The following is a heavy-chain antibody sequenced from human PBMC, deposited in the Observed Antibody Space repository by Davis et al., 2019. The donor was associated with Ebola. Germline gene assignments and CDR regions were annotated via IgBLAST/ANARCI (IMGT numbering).Heavy chain of an antibody. D-gene: IGHD6-6*01. CDR2: ISSSGSTI. J-gene: IGHJ6*02. V-gene: IGHV3-11*01. CDR3: ARELIAARRWGTYYYYGMDV. CDR1: GFTFSDYY. Sequence: GESLKISCAASGFTFSDYYMSWIRQAPGKGLEWVSYISSSGSTIYYADSGKGRFTISRDNAKNSLYLKMNSLRAEDTAVYYCARELIAARRWGTYYYYGMDVWGQGTTVTVSS.